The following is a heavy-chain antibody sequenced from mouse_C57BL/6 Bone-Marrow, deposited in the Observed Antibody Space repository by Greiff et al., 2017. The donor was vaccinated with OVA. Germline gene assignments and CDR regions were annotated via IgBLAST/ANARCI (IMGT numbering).Heavy chain of an antibody. Sequence: QVQLQQSGAELVRPGTSVKVSCKASGYAFTNYLIEWVKQRPGQGLEWIGVINPGSGGTNYNEKFKGKATLTADKSSSTAYMQLSSLTSEDSAVYFCARWNYGSSLAYWGQGTLVTVSA. CDR1: GYAFTNYL. J-gene: IGHJ3*01. CDR3: ARWNYGSSLAY. D-gene: IGHD1-1*01. V-gene: IGHV1-54*01. CDR2: INPGSGGT.